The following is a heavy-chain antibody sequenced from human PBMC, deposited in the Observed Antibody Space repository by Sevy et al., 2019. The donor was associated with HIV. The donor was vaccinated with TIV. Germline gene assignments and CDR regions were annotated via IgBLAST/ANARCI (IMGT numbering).Heavy chain of an antibody. D-gene: IGHD3-3*01. J-gene: IGHJ4*02. CDR3: AKGADYDFWSGSLFDY. CDR2: ISWNSGSI. CDR1: GFTFDDYA. Sequence: GVSLRLSCAASGFTFDDYAIHWVRQAPGKGLEWVSGISWNSGSIGYADSVKGRFTISRDNAKNSLYLQMNSLRAEDMALYYCAKGADYDFWSGSLFDYWGQGTLVTVSS. V-gene: IGHV3-9*03.